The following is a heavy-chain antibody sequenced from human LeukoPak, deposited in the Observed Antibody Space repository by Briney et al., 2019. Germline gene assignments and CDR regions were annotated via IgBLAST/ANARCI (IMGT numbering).Heavy chain of an antibody. J-gene: IGHJ5*02. CDR3: ARHDRYCSGGNCSTGWFDP. D-gene: IGHD2-15*01. V-gene: IGHV5-51*01. CDR1: GYSFTSYC. CDR2: IYTGDSDT. Sequence: GESLKISRKGSGYSFTSYCIGWVRQVPGKGLEWMGIIYTGDSDTRYSPSFQGQVTISVDKSISTAYLQWSSLKATDTAMYYFARHDRYCSGGNCSTGWFDPWGQGTLVTVSS.